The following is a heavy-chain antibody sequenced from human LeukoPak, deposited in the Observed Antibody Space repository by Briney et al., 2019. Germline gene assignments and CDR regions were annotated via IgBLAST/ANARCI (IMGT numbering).Heavy chain of an antibody. J-gene: IGHJ3*02. CDR3: ARETGYYTPLGAFDI. D-gene: IGHD3/OR15-3a*01. Sequence: ASVKVSCEASGYTFTSYYMHWVRQAPGQGLEWMGIINPSGGSTSYAQKFQGRVTMTRDTSTSTVYMELSSLRSEDTAVYYCARETGYYTPLGAFDIWGQGTMVTVSS. CDR1: GYTFTSYY. CDR2: INPSGGST. V-gene: IGHV1-46*01.